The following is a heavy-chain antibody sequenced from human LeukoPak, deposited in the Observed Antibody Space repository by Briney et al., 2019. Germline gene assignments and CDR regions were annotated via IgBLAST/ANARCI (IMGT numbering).Heavy chain of an antibody. J-gene: IGHJ3*02. CDR2: IKQDGSGK. CDR3: ARDPEDYYDSSGYYDGFDM. CDR1: GFTFSSYG. D-gene: IGHD3-22*01. V-gene: IGHV3-7*01. Sequence: QTGGSLRLSCAASGFTFSSYGMSWVRQAPGKGLEWVANIKQDGSGKYYVDSLKGRFTISRDNAKNSLYLQMNSLRAEDTAVYYCARDPEDYYDSSGYYDGFDMWGQGTMVTVSS.